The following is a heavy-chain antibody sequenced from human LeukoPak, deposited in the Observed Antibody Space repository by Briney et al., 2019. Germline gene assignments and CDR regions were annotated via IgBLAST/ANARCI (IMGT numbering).Heavy chain of an antibody. J-gene: IGHJ4*02. CDR2: IYYSGST. V-gene: IGHV4-39*07. CDR1: GGSISSSSYY. D-gene: IGHD6-13*01. Sequence: PSETLSLTCTVSGGSISSSSYYWGWIRQPPGTGLEWIGSIYYSGSTYYNPSFKSRVTISVDTSKNQFSLKLSSVTAADTAVYYCARVWSSSWIFDYWGQGTLVTVSS. CDR3: ARVWSSSWIFDY.